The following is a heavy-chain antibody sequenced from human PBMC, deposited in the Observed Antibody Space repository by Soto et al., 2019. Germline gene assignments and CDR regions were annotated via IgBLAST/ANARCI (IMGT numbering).Heavy chain of an antibody. CDR2: INHSGST. V-gene: IGHV4-34*01. D-gene: IGHD3-22*01. Sequence: QVQLQQWGAGLLKPSETLSLTCAVYGGSFSGYYWSWIRQPPGKGLEWIGEINHSGSTNYNPSLKSRVTISVDTSKNQFSLKLSSVTAADTAVYYCASAAYYDYWGQGTLVTVSS. CDR3: ASAAYYDY. CDR1: GGSFSGYY. J-gene: IGHJ4*02.